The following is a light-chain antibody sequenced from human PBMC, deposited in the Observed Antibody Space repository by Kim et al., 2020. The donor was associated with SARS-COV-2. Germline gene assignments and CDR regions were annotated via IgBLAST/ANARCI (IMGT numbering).Light chain of an antibody. J-gene: IGKJ2*01. V-gene: IGKV1D-8*02. CDR2: AAY. CDR1: QNIASY. Sequence: ALTGNKFPLTCRLTQNIASYLAWFQQRPGKAPQPLIYAAYTLHTGAPSRFSGSGSGTDFTLTINPLQSEDSATYFCQQYFDFPYTFGQGTKLEI. CDR3: QQYFDFPYT.